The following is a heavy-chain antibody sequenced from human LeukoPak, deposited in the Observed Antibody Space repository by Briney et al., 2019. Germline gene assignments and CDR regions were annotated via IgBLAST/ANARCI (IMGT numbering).Heavy chain of an antibody. CDR1: GGSISGYY. Sequence: SETLSLTCTVSGGSISGYYWSWIRQPPGKGLEWIGYIYTSGSTNYNPSLKSRVTISVDTSKNQFSLKLSSVTAADTAVYYCARQSYRLGYCSGGSCYGLDHWGQGTLVTVSS. CDR3: ARQSYRLGYCSGGSCYGLDH. V-gene: IGHV4-4*09. CDR2: IYTSGST. J-gene: IGHJ5*02. D-gene: IGHD2-15*01.